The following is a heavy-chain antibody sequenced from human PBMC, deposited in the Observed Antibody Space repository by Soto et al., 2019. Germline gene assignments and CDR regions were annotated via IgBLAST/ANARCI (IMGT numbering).Heavy chain of an antibody. V-gene: IGHV4-34*01. CDR3: ARGRNYDILTGYYTNDAFDI. CDR1: GGSFSGYY. D-gene: IGHD3-9*01. J-gene: IGHJ3*02. CDR2: INHSGST. Sequence: SETLSLTCAFYGGSFSGYYWSWIRQPPGKGLEWIGEINHSGSTNYNPSLKSRVTISVDTSKNQFSLKLSSVTAADTAVYYCARGRNYDILTGYYTNDAFDIWGQGTMVTVS.